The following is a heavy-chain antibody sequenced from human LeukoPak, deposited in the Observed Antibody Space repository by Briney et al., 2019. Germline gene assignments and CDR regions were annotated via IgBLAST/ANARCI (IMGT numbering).Heavy chain of an antibody. Sequence: ASVKVSCKAYGYTFTGYYKHWVRQAPGQGLEWMGWINPNSGGTNYAKKFQGRVTMTRDTSISTAYMELSRLRSDDTAVYYCARLRTRDIVLMAYAMDFDYWGQGTLVTVS. J-gene: IGHJ4*02. D-gene: IGHD2-8*01. CDR1: GYTFTGYY. V-gene: IGHV1-2*02. CDR2: INPNSGGT. CDR3: ARLRTRDIVLMAYAMDFDY.